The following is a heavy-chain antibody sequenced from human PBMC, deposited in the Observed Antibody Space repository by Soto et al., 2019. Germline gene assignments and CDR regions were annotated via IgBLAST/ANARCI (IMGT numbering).Heavy chain of an antibody. Sequence: GGSLRLSCAASGFTFSDYYMSWIRQAPGKGLEWVSYISSSSSYTNYADSVKGRFTISRDNAKNSLYLQMNSLSAEDTAVYYYAGGGGIVVVPAAIALMDVWGQGTTVTVSS. CDR3: AGGGGIVVVPAAIALMDV. V-gene: IGHV3-11*06. CDR2: ISSSSSYT. J-gene: IGHJ6*02. D-gene: IGHD2-2*01. CDR1: GFTFSDYY.